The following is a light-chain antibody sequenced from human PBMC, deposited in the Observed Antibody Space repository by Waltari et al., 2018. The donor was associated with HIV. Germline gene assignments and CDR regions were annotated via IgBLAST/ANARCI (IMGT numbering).Light chain of an antibody. V-gene: IGLV3-21*02. CDR1: HIGSPS. J-gene: IGLJ2*01. Sequence: SYVLTQPPSVSVAPGQTARITCEGNHIGSPSVHWYQQRPGQAPALVVHDDSDRPSGIPERFSGSNAGNTATLTISRVEAGDEADYYCQVWHSNSDHVVFGGGTKLTVL. CDR3: QVWHSNSDHVV. CDR2: DDS.